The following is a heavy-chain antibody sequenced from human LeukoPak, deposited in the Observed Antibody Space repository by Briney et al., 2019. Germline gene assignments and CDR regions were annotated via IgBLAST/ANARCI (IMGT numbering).Heavy chain of an antibody. CDR3: ARFGGSTWYKGAFET. J-gene: IGHJ3*02. V-gene: IGHV4-34*12. CDR2: IVHSGNT. CDR1: GGSISSYY. Sequence: SETLSLTCTVSGGSISSYYWSWIRQPPGKGLEWVGEIVHSGNTKYNPSLKSRVTISVDTSKNQFSLNLTSVTAADTAVYYCARFGGSTWYKGAFETWGQGTMVTVAS. D-gene: IGHD6-13*01.